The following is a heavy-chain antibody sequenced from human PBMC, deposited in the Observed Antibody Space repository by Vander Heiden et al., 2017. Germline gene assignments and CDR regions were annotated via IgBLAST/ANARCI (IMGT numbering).Heavy chain of an antibody. J-gene: IGHJ4*02. Sequence: EVQLVESGGGLVQPGGSLRLSCAASGFTFSSYDMHGVRQATGKGLEWVSAIGTAGDTYYPGSVKGRFTISRENAKNSLYLQMNSLRAGDTAVYYCARGGTFWEPIDYWGQGTLVTVSS. CDR2: IGTAGDT. V-gene: IGHV3-13*01. CDR1: GFTFSSYD. CDR3: ARGGTFWEPIDY. D-gene: IGHD3-16*01.